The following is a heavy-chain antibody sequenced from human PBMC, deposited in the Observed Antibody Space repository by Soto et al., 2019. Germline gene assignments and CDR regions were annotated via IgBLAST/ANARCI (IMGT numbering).Heavy chain of an antibody. Sequence: QVQLQQWGAGLLKPSETLSLTCAVYGGSFSGYYWSGIRQPPGKGLEWIGEINHSGSTNYNPSLKSRVTISVDTSKNQFSLKLSSVTAADTAVYYCARDENDAFDIWGQGTMVTVSS. J-gene: IGHJ3*02. CDR1: GGSFSGYY. V-gene: IGHV4-34*01. CDR3: ARDENDAFDI. CDR2: INHSGST.